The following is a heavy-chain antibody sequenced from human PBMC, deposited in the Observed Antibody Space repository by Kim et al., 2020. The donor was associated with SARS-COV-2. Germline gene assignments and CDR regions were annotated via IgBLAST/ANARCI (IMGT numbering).Heavy chain of an antibody. CDR2: IYHSGST. CDR1: GYSISSGYY. V-gene: IGHV4-38-2*02. J-gene: IGHJ5*02. Sequence: SETLSLTCTVSGYSISSGYYWGWIRQPPGKGLEWIGSIYHSGSTYYNPSLKSRVTISVDTSKNQFSLKLSSVTAADTAVYYCARVHGSGGWFDPWGQGTL. CDR3: ARVHGSGGWFDP. D-gene: IGHD2-15*01.